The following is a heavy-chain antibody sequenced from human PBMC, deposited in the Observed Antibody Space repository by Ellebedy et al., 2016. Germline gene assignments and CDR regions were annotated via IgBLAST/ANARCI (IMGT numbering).Heavy chain of an antibody. CDR2: ISSSGSAV. J-gene: IGHJ4*02. CDR3: ARALQYGTSWYGKSDY. V-gene: IGHV3-48*01. CDR1: GFTFSSSN. D-gene: IGHD6-13*01. Sequence: GESLKISCAASGFTFSSSNMNWVRQAPGKGLEWISSISSSGSAVYYADSAKGRFTISRDNAKNTLYLQMNSLRGEDAALYYCARALQYGTSWYGKSDYWGQGTLVTVSP.